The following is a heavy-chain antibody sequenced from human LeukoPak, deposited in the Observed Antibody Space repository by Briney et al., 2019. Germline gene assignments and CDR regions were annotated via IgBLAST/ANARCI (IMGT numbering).Heavy chain of an antibody. CDR1: GFPFRSSW. V-gene: IGHV3-74*01. J-gene: IGHJ3*02. CDR2: LNADGISA. CDR3: ARDFTIFDAFDI. D-gene: IGHD3-3*01. Sequence: GGSLRLSCAASGFPFRSSWMHWVRQAPGRGLVWVSRLNADGISASYANSVKGRFTISRDNIKNTLYLQMNSLRAEDTAVYYCARDFTIFDAFDIWGQGTMVTVSP.